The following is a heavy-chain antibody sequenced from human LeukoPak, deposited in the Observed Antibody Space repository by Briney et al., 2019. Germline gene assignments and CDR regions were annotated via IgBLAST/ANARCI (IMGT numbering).Heavy chain of an antibody. CDR1: GFFFSSYC. CDR2: MSGTGFYI. CDR3: TRGTDDYDHDY. V-gene: IGHV3-21*06. D-gene: IGHD4-17*01. Sequence: GRSLRPSCAASGFFFSSYCVKCVRQAAGKGRECVSYMSGTGFYIYYADSVKGRFTISRDNTKNSEYLQLNSLRTEDTAMYYCTRGTDDYDHDYWGQGILVTFSS. J-gene: IGHJ4*02.